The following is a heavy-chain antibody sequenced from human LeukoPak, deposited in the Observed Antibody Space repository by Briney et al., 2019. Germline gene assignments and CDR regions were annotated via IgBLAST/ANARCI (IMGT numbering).Heavy chain of an antibody. D-gene: IGHD5-18*01. J-gene: IGHJ6*03. V-gene: IGHV3-21*04. CDR1: GFTFSPYT. CDR2: VSSRSTYI. Sequence: GGSLRLSCAASGFTFSPYTVNWVRQAPGKGLEWVSSVSSRSTYINYADSVKGRFTISRDDAKNSLYLQMSSLRAEDTALYYCAKLQGYTAMVYCYMDVWGKGTTVTVSS. CDR3: AKLQGYTAMVYCYMDV.